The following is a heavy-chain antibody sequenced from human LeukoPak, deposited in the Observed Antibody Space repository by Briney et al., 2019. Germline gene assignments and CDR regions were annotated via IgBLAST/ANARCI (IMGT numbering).Heavy chain of an antibody. CDR1: GYTFTVYS. V-gene: IGHV7-4-1*02. J-gene: IGHJ4*02. CDR2: ITTSTGKP. Sequence: ASVKVSCKASGYTFTVYSINWLRQAPGQGLEWMGWITTSTGKPTYAQGFTGRFVFSLDTSVSTIYLHINSLKAEDTAVYYCARDASMINFDYWGQGSLVTVSS. CDR3: ARDASMINFDY. D-gene: IGHD3-16*01.